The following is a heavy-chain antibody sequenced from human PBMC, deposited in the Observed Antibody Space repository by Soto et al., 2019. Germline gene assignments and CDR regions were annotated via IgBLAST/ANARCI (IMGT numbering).Heavy chain of an antibody. CDR2: IYHSGNT. CDR3: ARVGISSSDAFDI. J-gene: IGHJ3*02. D-gene: IGHD3-3*02. Sequence: SETLSLTSTVSGGSISNDDYYWSWIRQHPGMGLEWIGYIYHSGNTYYNPSLKSRVIISVDTSKNQFSLKLSTVTAADTAVYYCARVGISSSDAFDIWVQGAMVTVSS. V-gene: IGHV4-31*03. CDR1: GGSISNDDYY.